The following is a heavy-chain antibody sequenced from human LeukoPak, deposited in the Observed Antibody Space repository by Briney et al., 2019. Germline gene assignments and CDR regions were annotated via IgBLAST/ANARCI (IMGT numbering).Heavy chain of an antibody. J-gene: IGHJ3*02. CDR1: EFSVGSNY. CDR3: ARDLTLGAFDI. Sequence: GGSLRLSCAASEFSVGSNYMSWVRKAPGKGLEWVSVIYSGGSTYYADSVKGRFTISRDNSKNTLYLQMNSLRAEDTAVYYCARDLTLGAFDIWGQGTMVTVSS. CDR2: IYSGGST. D-gene: IGHD3-16*01. V-gene: IGHV3-66*01.